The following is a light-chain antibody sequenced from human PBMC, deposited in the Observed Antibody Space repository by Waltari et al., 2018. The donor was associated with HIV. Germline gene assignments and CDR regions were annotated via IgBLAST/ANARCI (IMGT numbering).Light chain of an antibody. CDR2: EVS. CDR3: TSYISSSSPV. CDR1: SSDLCYYTS. V-gene: IGLV2-14*01. J-gene: IGLJ3*02. Sequence: QSALTQPASASGSPGQSIPISCPGTSSDLCYYTSVSWSQPHPGKAPKVLIYEVSNRPSGVSDRFSGSKSGNTASLTISGLQAEDEADYFCTSYISSSSPVFGGGTKLTVL.